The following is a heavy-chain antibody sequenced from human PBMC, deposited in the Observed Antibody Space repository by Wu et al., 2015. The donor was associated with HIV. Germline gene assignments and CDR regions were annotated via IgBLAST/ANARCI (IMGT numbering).Heavy chain of an antibody. CDR3: ASPRSPGFSSAWPTYFDY. CDR1: GYTITTYD. Sequence: QVQLVQSGAEVKKPGASVKVSCQASGYTITTYDFNWVRQAPGQGLEWMGGIIPLFGTTDYAQIFQGRVTITTDESTSTAYMRLTSLRSEDTAVYYCASPRSPGFSSAWPTYFDYWGQGTLVTVSS. V-gene: IGHV1-69*01. D-gene: IGHD6-19*01. J-gene: IGHJ4*02. CDR2: IIPLFGTT.